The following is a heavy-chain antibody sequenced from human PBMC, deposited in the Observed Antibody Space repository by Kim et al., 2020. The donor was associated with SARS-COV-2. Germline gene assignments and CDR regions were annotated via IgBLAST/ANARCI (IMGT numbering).Heavy chain of an antibody. CDR3: ARDVPNYYDSSGYYVRYFDY. CDR2: ISSSSTI. D-gene: IGHD3-22*01. CDR1: GFTFSSYS. Sequence: GGSLRLSCAASGFTFSSYSMNWVRQAPGKGLEWVSYISSSSTIYYADSVKGRFTISRDNAKNSLYLQMNSLRDEDTAVYYCARDVPNYYDSSGYYVRYFDYWGQGTLVTVSS. J-gene: IGHJ4*02. V-gene: IGHV3-48*02.